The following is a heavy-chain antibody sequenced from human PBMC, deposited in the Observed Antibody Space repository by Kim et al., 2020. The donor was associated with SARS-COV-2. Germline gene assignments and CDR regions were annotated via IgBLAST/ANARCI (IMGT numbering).Heavy chain of an antibody. Sequence: YNPALKSRVTISVDASQNRFSLQVRSVTAADTAMYYGARAERSHDFALDVWGQGATVTVSS. V-gene: IGHV4-39*07. J-gene: IGHJ6*02. D-gene: IGHD1-1*01. CDR3: ARAERSHDFALDV.